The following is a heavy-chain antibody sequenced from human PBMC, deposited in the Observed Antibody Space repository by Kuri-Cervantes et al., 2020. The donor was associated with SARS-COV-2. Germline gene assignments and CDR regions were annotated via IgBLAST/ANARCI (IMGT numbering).Heavy chain of an antibody. J-gene: IGHJ5*02. CDR1: GFTLSNAW. V-gene: IGHV3-23*01. D-gene: IGHD6-13*01. CDR3: AKDQGIAAPVGWFDP. CDR2: ISGSGGST. Sequence: ETLSLTCAASGFTLSNAWMSWVRQAPGKGLEWVSAISGSGGSTYYADSVKGRFTISRDNSKNTLYLQMNSLRAEDTAVYYCAKDQGIAAPVGWFDPWGQGTLVTVSS.